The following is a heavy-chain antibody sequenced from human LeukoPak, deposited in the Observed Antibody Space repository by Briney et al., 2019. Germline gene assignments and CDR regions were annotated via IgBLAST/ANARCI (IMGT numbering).Heavy chain of an antibody. CDR2: IRSKAYGGTT. V-gene: IGHV3-49*03. CDR1: GFTFGDYA. Sequence: GGSLRLSCTASGFTFGDYAMSWFRQAPGKGLEWVGFIRSKAYGGTTEYAASVKGRFTISRDDSKSIAYLQMNSLKTEDTAVYYCARVDHYDFWSDSTYYFDYWGQGTLVTVSS. CDR3: ARVDHYDFWSDSTYYFDY. D-gene: IGHD3-3*01. J-gene: IGHJ4*02.